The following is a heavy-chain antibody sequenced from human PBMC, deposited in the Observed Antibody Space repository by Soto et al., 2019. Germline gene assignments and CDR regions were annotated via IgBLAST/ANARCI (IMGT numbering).Heavy chain of an antibody. V-gene: IGHV3-7*01. CDR3: ARDRYSSGWALDAFDI. CDR2: IKQDGSEK. J-gene: IGHJ3*02. D-gene: IGHD6-19*01. CDR1: GFTFSSYW. Sequence: GGSLRLSCAASGFTFSSYWMSWVRQAPGKGLEWVANIKQDGSEKYYVDSVKGRFTISRDNAKNSLYLQMNSLRAEDTAVYYCARDRYSSGWALDAFDIWGQGTMVTVSS.